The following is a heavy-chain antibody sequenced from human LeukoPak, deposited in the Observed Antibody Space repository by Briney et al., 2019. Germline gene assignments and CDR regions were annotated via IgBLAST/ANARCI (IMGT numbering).Heavy chain of an antibody. V-gene: IGHV1-46*01. D-gene: IGHD4-17*01. CDR2: ISPSGGST. CDR3: ARGGHHDYGDYVIRDY. Sequence: ASVKVSCKAFGYTFTSNYMHWVRQAPGQGPEWMGVISPSGGSTTYAQKFQGRVTMTRDTSISTAYMELSRLRSDDTAVYYCARGGHHDYGDYVIRDYWGQGTLVTVSP. CDR1: GYTFTSNY. J-gene: IGHJ4*02.